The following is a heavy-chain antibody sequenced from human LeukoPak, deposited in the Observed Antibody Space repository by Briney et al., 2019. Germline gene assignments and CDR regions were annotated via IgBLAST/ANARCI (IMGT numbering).Heavy chain of an antibody. V-gene: IGHV3-30*18. D-gene: IGHD3-10*01. J-gene: IGHJ4*02. CDR2: ISYDGSNK. CDR3: AKGLSDYYGSGSYGYYFDY. Sequence: GRSLRPSCAASGFTFSSYGMHWVRQAPGKGLEWVAVISYDGSNKYYADSVKGRFTISRDNSKNTLYLQMNSLRAEDTAVYYCAKGLSDYYGSGSYGYYFDYWGQGTLVTVSS. CDR1: GFTFSSYG.